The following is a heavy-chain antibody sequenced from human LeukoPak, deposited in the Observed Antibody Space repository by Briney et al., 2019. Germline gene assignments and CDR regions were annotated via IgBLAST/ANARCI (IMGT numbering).Heavy chain of an antibody. CDR3: ARGRSGWYSY. J-gene: IGHJ4*02. D-gene: IGHD6-19*01. Sequence: PSETLSLTCTVSGGSISSGGYSWSWIRQHPGKGLEWIGYIYYSGSTYYNPSLKSRITISVDTSKNQFSLKLSSVTAADTAVYYCARGRSGWYSYWGQGTLVTVSS. CDR2: IYYSGST. CDR1: GGSISSGGYS. V-gene: IGHV4-31*03.